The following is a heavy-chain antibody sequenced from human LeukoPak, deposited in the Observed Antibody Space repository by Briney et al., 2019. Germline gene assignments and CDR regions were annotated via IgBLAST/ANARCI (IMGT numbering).Heavy chain of an antibody. CDR1: GGTFSSYT. CDR2: IIPILGIA. J-gene: IGHJ4*02. V-gene: IGHV1-69*02. D-gene: IGHD3-22*01. CDR3: ARAGYDSSGYYRNFDY. Sequence: GASVKVSCKASGGTFSSYTISWVRQAPGQGLEWLGRIIPILGIANYEEKFQGRVTITADKSTSTAYMELSSLRSEETAVYYCARAGYDSSGYYRNFDYWGQGTLVTVSS.